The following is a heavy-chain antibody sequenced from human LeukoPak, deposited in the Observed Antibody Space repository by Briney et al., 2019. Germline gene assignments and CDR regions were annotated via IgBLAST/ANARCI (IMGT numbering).Heavy chain of an antibody. V-gene: IGHV1-24*01. CDR3: ATDLVGLGSYAFDI. J-gene: IGHJ3*02. CDR1: GYTLTELS. CDR2: FDPEDGET. D-gene: IGHD1-26*01. Sequence: ASVKVSCKVSGYTLTELSMHWVRQAPGKGLEWMGGFDPEDGETIYAQKFRGRVTMTEDTSTDTAYMELSSLRSEDTAVYYCATDLVGLGSYAFDIWGQGTMVTVSS.